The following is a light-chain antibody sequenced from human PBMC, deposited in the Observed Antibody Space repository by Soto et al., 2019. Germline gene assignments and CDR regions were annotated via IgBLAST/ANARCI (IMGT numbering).Light chain of an antibody. CDR1: SSDVGGYNY. J-gene: IGLJ1*01. CDR3: SSYTNSTHNYV. Sequence: QSVLTQPASVSGSPGQSITISCTGTSSDVGGYNYVSWYQQHPGKAPKLMIYDVSNRPSGVSNRFSGSKSGNTASLTISGLQAEDEADYYCSSYTNSTHNYVFGTGTKATVL. V-gene: IGLV2-14*01. CDR2: DVS.